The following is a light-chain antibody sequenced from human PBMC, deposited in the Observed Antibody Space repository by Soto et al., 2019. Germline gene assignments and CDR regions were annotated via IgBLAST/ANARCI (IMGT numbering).Light chain of an antibody. CDR1: SSDVGYYNY. CDR3: SSYSDSSTL. J-gene: IGLJ3*02. CDR2: DVS. Sequence: HSALTQPASVSGSPGQSITISCTGSSSDVGYYNYVSWYQQHPGKAPKLIIYDVSDRPSGVSNRFSGSKSANTASLTISGLQAEDEADYYCSSYSDSSTLFGGGTKVTVL. V-gene: IGLV2-14*01.